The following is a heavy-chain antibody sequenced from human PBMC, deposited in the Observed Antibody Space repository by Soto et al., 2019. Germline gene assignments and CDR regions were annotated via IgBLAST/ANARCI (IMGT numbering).Heavy chain of an antibody. D-gene: IGHD3-3*01. Sequence: EGQLLESGGGLVQPGGSLRLSCAASGFTFTTYSMGWVRQAPGRGLEWVSSISGSGISTYYADSVKGRFTISRDNSKNTLYLQMNSLRAEDAAIYYCAYQFSGVDASFDLWGQGTVVTVSS. V-gene: IGHV3-23*01. CDR3: AYQFSGVDASFDL. CDR1: GFTFTTYS. J-gene: IGHJ3*01. CDR2: ISGSGIST.